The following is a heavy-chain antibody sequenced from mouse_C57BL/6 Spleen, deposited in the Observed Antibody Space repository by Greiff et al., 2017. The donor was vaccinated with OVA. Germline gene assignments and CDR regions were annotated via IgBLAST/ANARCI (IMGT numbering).Heavy chain of an antibody. V-gene: IGHV1-81*01. Sequence: VQLQQSGAELARPGASVKLSCKASGYTFTSYGISWVKQRTGQGLEWIGEIYPRSGNTYYNEKFKGKATLTADKSSSTAYMELRSLTSEDSAVYFCARSRYDYPFAYWGQGTLVTVSA. CDR1: GYTFTSYG. D-gene: IGHD2-4*01. CDR3: ARSRYDYPFAY. J-gene: IGHJ3*01. CDR2: IYPRSGNT.